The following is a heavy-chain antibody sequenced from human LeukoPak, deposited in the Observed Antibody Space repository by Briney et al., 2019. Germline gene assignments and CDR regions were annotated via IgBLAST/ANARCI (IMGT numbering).Heavy chain of an antibody. V-gene: IGHV4-34*01. Sequence: PSETLSLTCAVYGGSFSGFYWSWIRQPPGKGLEWIGEINHRGSTNYNPSLKSRVTISVDTSKNQFSLKLSSVTAADTAVYYCARVPKCFDLWGRGTLVTVSS. CDR3: ARVPKCFDL. CDR1: GGSFSGFY. CDR2: INHRGST. J-gene: IGHJ2*01.